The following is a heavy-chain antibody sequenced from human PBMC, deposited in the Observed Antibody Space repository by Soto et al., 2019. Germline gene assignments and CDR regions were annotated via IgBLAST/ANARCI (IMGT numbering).Heavy chain of an antibody. D-gene: IGHD4-17*01. J-gene: IGHJ6*03. CDR3: ARGNGGSTVTTLRPLYYYYYYMDV. CDR2: INHSGST. CDR1: GGSFSGYY. Sequence: PSETLSLTCAVYGGSFSGYYWSWIRQPPGKGLEWIGEINHSGSTNYNPSLKSRVTISVDTSKNQFSLKLSSVTAADTAVYYCARGNGGSTVTTLRPLYYYYYYMDVWGKGTTVTVSS. V-gene: IGHV4-34*01.